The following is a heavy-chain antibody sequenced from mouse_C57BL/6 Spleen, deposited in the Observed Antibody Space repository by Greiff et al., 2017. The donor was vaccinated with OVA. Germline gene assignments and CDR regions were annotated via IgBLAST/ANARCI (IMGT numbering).Heavy chain of an antibody. Sequence: QVQLQQPGAELVKPGASVKLSCKASGYTFTSYWMQWVKQRPGQGLEWIGEIDPSVSYTNYKDKFKGKATVTVDTASSTAYMQLSSLTSEDSAVYYCTTYYGSRDFDYWGQGTTLTVSS. CDR3: TTYYGSRDFDY. CDR1: GYTFTSYW. D-gene: IGHD1-1*01. CDR2: IDPSVSYT. J-gene: IGHJ2*01. V-gene: IGHV1-50*01.